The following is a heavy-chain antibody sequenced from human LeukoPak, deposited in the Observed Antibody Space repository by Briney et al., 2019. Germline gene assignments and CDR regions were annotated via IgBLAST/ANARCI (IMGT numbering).Heavy chain of an antibody. CDR2: IRYDGSNK. Sequence: PGGSLRLSCAASGFTFSSYGMHWVRQAPGKGLEWVAFIRYDGSNKYYADSVKGRFTISRDNSKNTLYLQMNSLRAEDTAVYYCARHRNLGGVYYGSGGGIDYWGQGTLVTVSS. CDR1: GFTFSSYG. J-gene: IGHJ4*02. CDR3: ARHRNLGGVYYGSGGGIDY. D-gene: IGHD3-10*01. V-gene: IGHV3-30*02.